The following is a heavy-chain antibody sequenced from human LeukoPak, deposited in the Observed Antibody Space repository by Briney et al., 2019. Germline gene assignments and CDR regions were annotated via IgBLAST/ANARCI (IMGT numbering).Heavy chain of an antibody. Sequence: GGSLRLSCAASGFTFTTCAMNWVRQAPGKGLEWVSGIGESGDRTYYADSVKGRFTISRDNAKNSLYLQMNSLRDEDTVVYYCARGRDHGFDIWGQGTMVTVSS. J-gene: IGHJ3*02. CDR3: ARGRDHGFDI. CDR1: GFTFTTCA. CDR2: IGESGDRT. V-gene: IGHV3-23*01.